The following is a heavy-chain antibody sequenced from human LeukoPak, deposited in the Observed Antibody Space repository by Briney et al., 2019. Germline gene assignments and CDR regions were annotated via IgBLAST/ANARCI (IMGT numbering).Heavy chain of an antibody. CDR3: AKGSYYYDSSGYYTAFDI. CDR1: GFTFSSYA. V-gene: IGHV3-23*01. CDR2: ISGSGGST. D-gene: IGHD3-22*01. Sequence: PGGSLRLSCAASGFTFSSYAMSWVRQAPGKGLEWVSAISGSGGSTYYADSVKGRFTISRDNSKNTLYLQMNSLRAEDTAVYYCAKGSYYYDSSGYYTAFDIWGQGTMVTVSS. J-gene: IGHJ3*02.